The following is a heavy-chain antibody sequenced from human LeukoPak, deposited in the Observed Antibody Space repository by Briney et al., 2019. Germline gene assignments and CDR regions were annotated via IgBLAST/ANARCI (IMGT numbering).Heavy chain of an antibody. CDR3: AREALWFGGSPELYYYYGMDV. CDR2: IIPIFGTA. J-gene: IGHJ6*02. V-gene: IGHV1-69*13. CDR1: GGTFSSYV. D-gene: IGHD3-10*01. Sequence: VASVKVSCKASGGTFSSYVISWVRQAPGQGLEWMGGIIPIFGTANYAQKFQGRVTITADESTSTAYMELSSLRSEDTAVYYCAREALWFGGSPELYYYYGMDVWGQGTTVTVSS.